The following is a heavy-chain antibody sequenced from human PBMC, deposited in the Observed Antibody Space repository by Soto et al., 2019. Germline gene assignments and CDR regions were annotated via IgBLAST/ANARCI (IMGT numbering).Heavy chain of an antibody. J-gene: IGHJ4*02. Sequence: DVQLLESGGGLVQPGGSLRLSCAASGLTFSTYVMSWVRQAPGQGLEWVSSFSGSSGNIYYADSVKGRFAISRDNSKNALYLQLNSLRGEDTAVYYCASRRAHHFDYWGQGTLVTVSS. CDR1: GLTFSTYV. CDR2: FSGSSGNI. CDR3: ASRRAHHFDY. V-gene: IGHV3-23*01.